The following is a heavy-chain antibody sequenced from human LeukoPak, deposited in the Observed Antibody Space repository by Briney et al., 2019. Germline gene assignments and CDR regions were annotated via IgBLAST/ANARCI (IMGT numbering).Heavy chain of an antibody. Sequence: SVKVSCKVSGYALTELSMHWVRQAPGQGLEWMGGIIPIFGTANYAQKFQGRVTITADESTSTAYMELSSLRSEDTAVYYCARDRVDYGGPNWFDPWGQGTLVTVSS. CDR3: ARDRVDYGGPNWFDP. CDR1: GYALTELS. V-gene: IGHV1-69*13. J-gene: IGHJ5*02. D-gene: IGHD4-23*01. CDR2: IIPIFGTA.